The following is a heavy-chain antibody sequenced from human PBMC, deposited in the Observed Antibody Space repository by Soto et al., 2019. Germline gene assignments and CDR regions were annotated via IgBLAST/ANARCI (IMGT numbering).Heavy chain of an antibody. D-gene: IGHD3-10*02. J-gene: IGHJ6*02. CDR1: GFTFSGDA. CDR3: ARDYVMDV. CDR2: ISTTSTYI. V-gene: IGHV3-21*01. Sequence: EVQLVESGGGLVKPGGSLRLSCAASGFTFSGDAMNWVRQSPGKGLEWVSSISTTSTYIYYADSVKGRFTISRDNANNSLHLQMNDLRAEDTAVYYCARDYVMDVWGQGTKVTVSS.